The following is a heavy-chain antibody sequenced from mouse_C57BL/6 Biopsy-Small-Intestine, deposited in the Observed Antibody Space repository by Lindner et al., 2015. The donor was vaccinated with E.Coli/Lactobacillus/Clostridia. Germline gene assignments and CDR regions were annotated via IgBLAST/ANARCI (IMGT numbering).Heavy chain of an antibody. CDR3: VRRDSSGFPFDY. Sequence: VQLQESGPELVKPGASVKMSCKASGYSFTGYNMHWVKQSHGKSLEWIGYIDPYNGATNYNQKFKGKATLTVDKSSSTAYMQLNSLTSEDSAVYYCVRRDSSGFPFDYWGQGTTLTVSS. CDR1: GYSFTGYN. CDR2: IDPYNGAT. V-gene: IGHV1S135*01. J-gene: IGHJ2*01. D-gene: IGHD3-2*01.